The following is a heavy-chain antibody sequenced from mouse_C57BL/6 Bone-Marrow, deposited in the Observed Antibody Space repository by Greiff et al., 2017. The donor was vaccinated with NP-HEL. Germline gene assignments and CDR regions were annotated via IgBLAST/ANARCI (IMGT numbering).Heavy chain of an antibody. CDR2: ISYDGSN. J-gene: IGHJ3*01. D-gene: IGHD3-1*01. V-gene: IGHV3-6*01. Sequence: EVKLMESGPGLVKPSQSLSLTCSVTGYSITSGYYWNWIRQFPGNKLEWMGYISYDGSNNYNPSLKNRISITRDTSKNQFFLKLNSVTTEDTATYYCARHSSGYKFAYWGQGTLVTVSA. CDR1: GYSITSGYY. CDR3: ARHSSGYKFAY.